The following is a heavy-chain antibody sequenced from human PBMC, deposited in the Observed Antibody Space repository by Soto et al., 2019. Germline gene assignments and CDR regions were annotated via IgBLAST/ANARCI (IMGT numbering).Heavy chain of an antibody. D-gene: IGHD2-8*01. CDR2: LSSRGFST. CDR3: ARDRAFYCSNGICLDAFDI. V-gene: IGHV3-23*01. Sequence: EVQLLESGGDLVQPGGSLRLSCAASGFTFNDYALTWVRQVPGKGLEWVSSLSSRGFSTHYAESVKGRFTISRDNIKKTVYLQMNSLRAEDTAVYYCARDRAFYCSNGICLDAFDIWGQGTLVTVSS. J-gene: IGHJ3*02. CDR1: GFTFNDYA.